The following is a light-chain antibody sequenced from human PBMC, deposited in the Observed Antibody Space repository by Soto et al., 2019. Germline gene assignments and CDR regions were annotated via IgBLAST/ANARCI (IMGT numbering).Light chain of an antibody. V-gene: IGLV2-14*01. CDR2: EVT. CDR1: SSDVGAYNY. Sequence: QSALTQPASVSGSPGQSITISCTGTSSDVGAYNYVSWYQQYPGKAPKLMIYEVTNRPSGVSNRFSGTKAGNTASLTISGLQAEDEAEYYCSSYASKSSLIVGGGTQLTVL. CDR3: SSYASKSSLI. J-gene: IGLJ2*01.